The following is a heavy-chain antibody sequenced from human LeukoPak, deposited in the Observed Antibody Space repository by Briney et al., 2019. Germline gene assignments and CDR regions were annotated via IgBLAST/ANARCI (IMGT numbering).Heavy chain of an antibody. V-gene: IGHV4-31*03. Sequence: SETLSLTCTVSGGSISSGGYYWSWIRQHPGKGLEWIGYIYYSGSSYYNPSLKSRITISLDTSKNQFSLKLSSVTAADTAVYYCARAYTSSCRWFDPWGQGTLVTVSS. CDR3: ARAYTSSCRWFDP. CDR1: GGSISSGGYY. CDR2: IYYSGSS. D-gene: IGHD6-13*01. J-gene: IGHJ5*02.